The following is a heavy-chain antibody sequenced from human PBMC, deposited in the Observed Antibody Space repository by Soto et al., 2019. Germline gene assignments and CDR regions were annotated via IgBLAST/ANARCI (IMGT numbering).Heavy chain of an antibody. CDR3: ARGYCSSTSCYPLDAFDI. CDR1: GFTSSSYA. CDR2: ISGSGGST. J-gene: IGHJ3*02. Sequence: PGGSLRLSCAASGFTSSSYAMSWVRQAPGKGLEWVSAISGSGGSTYYADSVKGRFTISRDNSKNTLYLQMNSLRAEDTAVYYCARGYCSSTSCYPLDAFDIWGQGTMVTVSS. V-gene: IGHV3-23*01. D-gene: IGHD2-2*01.